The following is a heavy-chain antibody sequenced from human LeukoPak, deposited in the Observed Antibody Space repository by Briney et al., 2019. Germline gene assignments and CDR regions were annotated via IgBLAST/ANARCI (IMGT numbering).Heavy chain of an antibody. Sequence: GGSLNLSCAASGFLFSNNWMHWVRQPQGKGLEWVSRITPDGTGATYADSVKGRFTIFRDNAQNTVYLQMNSLRVEDTAVYYCVRDLQVWELQYWGQGTLVTVPS. CDR3: VRDLQVWELQY. CDR2: ITPDGTGA. D-gene: IGHD1-26*01. J-gene: IGHJ1*01. CDR1: GFLFSNNW. V-gene: IGHV3-74*01.